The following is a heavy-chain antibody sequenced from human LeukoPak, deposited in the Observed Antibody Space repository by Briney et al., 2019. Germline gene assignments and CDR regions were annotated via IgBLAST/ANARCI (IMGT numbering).Heavy chain of an antibody. CDR3: ARDRFLSPDYYDSSGYSEPMPSDYYYMDV. J-gene: IGHJ6*03. CDR2: IYTSGST. Sequence: SETLSLTCTVSGGSISSYYWSWIRQPAGKGLEWIGRIYTSGSTNYNPSLKSRVTMSVDTSKSQFSLKLSSVTAADTAVYYCARDRFLSPDYYDSSGYSEPMPSDYYYMDVWGKGTTVTVSS. D-gene: IGHD3-22*01. CDR1: GGSISSYY. V-gene: IGHV4-4*07.